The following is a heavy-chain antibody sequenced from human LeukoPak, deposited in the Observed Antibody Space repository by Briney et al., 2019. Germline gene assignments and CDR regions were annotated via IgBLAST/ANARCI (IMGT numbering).Heavy chain of an antibody. V-gene: IGHV4-30-2*01. D-gene: IGHD3-10*01. Sequence: SETLSLTCAVSGGSISSGGYSWSWIRQPPGKGLEWIGYIYHSGSTYYNPSLKSRVTISVDRSKNQFSLKLSSVTAADTAVYYCARARGSGSSYIKGAYYFDYWGQGTLVTVSS. CDR1: GGSISSGGYS. J-gene: IGHJ4*02. CDR2: IYHSGST. CDR3: ARARGSGSSYIKGAYYFDY.